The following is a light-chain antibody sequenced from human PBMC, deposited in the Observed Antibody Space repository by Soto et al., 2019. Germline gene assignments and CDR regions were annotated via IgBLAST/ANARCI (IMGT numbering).Light chain of an antibody. V-gene: IGLV2-14*01. CDR1: SSDVGGYKY. CDR3: SSYTSSSTVI. Sequence: QSALTQPASVSGSPGQSITISCTGTSSDVGGYKYVSWYQQFPGKAPKLMISEVSNRPSGVSNRFSGSKSGNTASLTISGLQAEDEADYYCSSYTSSSTVIFGGGTKVTVL. J-gene: IGLJ2*01. CDR2: EVS.